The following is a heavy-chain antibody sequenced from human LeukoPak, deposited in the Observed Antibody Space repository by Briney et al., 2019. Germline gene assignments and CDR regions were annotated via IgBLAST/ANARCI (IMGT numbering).Heavy chain of an antibody. CDR2: IYYSGST. CDR3: ARVSCTNGVCYYFDY. V-gene: IGHV4-30-4*01. Sequence: PSETLSLTCTVSGGSISSGDYYWSWIRQPPGKGLEWIGYIYYSGSTYYNPSLKSRVTISVDTSKNQFSLKLSSVTAADTAVYYCARVSCTNGVCYYFDYWGQGTLVTVSS. D-gene: IGHD2-8*01. J-gene: IGHJ4*02. CDR1: GGSISSGDYY.